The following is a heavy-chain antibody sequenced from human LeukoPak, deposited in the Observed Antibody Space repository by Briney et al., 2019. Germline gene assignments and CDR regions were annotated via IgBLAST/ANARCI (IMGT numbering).Heavy chain of an antibody. CDR1: GFTFSNAW. V-gene: IGHV3-15*01. J-gene: IGHJ6*03. CDR3: TTENEGAGDVDYYYYYMDV. Sequence: GGSLRLSCAASGFTFSNAWMSWVRQAPGKGLEWVGRIKSKTDGGTTDYAAPVKGRFTISRDDSKNTLYLQMNSLKTEDTAVYYCTTENEGAGDVDYYYYYMDVWGKGTTVTVSS. CDR2: IKSKTDGGTT. D-gene: IGHD2-21*02.